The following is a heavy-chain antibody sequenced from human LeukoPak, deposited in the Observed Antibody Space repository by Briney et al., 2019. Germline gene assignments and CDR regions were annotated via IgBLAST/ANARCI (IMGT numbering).Heavy chain of an antibody. D-gene: IGHD3-3*02. Sequence: GGSLRLSCAASGLTFSSYWMSWVRQAPGKGLEWVANIKQDGSEKSYVDSVKGRFTISRDNSKNTLYLQMNSLRAEDTAVYYCARDQGNSIDYWGQGTLVTVSS. V-gene: IGHV3-7*01. CDR3: ARDQGNSIDY. CDR1: GLTFSSYW. CDR2: IKQDGSEK. J-gene: IGHJ4*02.